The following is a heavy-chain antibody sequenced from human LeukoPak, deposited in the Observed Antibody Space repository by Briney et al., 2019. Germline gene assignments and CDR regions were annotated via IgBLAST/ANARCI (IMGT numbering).Heavy chain of an antibody. J-gene: IGHJ4*02. CDR1: GFTFSSYG. CDR2: IWYDGSNK. V-gene: IGHV3-30*02. Sequence: GGSLRLSCAASGFTFSSYGMHWVRQAPGKGLEWVAVIWYDGSNKYYADSVKGRFTISRDNSKNTLYLQMNSLRAEDTAVYYCAKDPGGDSSGYYNYFDYWGQGSLVTVSS. CDR3: AKDPGGDSSGYYNYFDY. D-gene: IGHD3-22*01.